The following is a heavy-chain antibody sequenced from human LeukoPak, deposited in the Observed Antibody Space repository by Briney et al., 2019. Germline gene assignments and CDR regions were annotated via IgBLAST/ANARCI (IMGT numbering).Heavy chain of an antibody. Sequence: GRSLRLSCAASGFTFSSYGMHWVRQAPGKGLEWVAVISYDGSNKYYADSVKGRFTISRDNSKNTLYLQMNSLRAEDTAVYYCAKDAMVRGVIGYWGQGTLVTVSS. CDR3: AKDAMVRGVIGY. CDR2: ISYDGSNK. CDR1: GFTFSSYG. D-gene: IGHD3-10*01. J-gene: IGHJ4*02. V-gene: IGHV3-30*18.